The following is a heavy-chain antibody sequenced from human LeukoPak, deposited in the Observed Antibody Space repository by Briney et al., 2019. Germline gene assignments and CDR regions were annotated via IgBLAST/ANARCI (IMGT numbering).Heavy chain of an antibody. J-gene: IGHJ6*02. V-gene: IGHV1-46*01. Sequence: ASVKVSCKASGYTFTGYYMHWVRQAPGQGLEWMGIINPSGGSTSYAQKFQGRVTMTRDTSTSTVYMELSSLRSEDTAVYYCARDGRDSSGYYYYYYYGMDVWGQGTTVTVSS. CDR3: ARDGRDSSGYYYYYYYGMDV. CDR1: GYTFTGYY. CDR2: INPSGGST. D-gene: IGHD3-22*01.